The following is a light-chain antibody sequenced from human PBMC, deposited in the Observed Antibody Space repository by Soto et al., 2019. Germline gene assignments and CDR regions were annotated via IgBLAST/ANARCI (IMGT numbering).Light chain of an antibody. CDR3: QQYNNWPFS. CDR1: QGVTTN. J-gene: IGKJ5*01. CDR2: DVS. Sequence: EIVSTKSPATLSVSPGERATLSCRAGQGVTTNFAWYQQKSGQSPRLLIYDVSTRATGVPARFSGTGSETDFTLTISGLQSDDSAVYFCQQYNNWPFSFGQGTRLEI. V-gene: IGKV3-15*01.